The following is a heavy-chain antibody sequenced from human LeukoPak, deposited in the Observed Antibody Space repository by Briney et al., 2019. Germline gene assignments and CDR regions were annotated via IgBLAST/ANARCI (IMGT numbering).Heavy chain of an antibody. J-gene: IGHJ3*02. V-gene: IGHV1-24*01. CDR2: SDLEDGET. CDR1: GYTLSELS. D-gene: IGHD1-14*01. Sequence: GASVKVSCKVSGYTLSELSMHWVRQAPGKGLEWMGGSDLEDGETIYAQRFQGRVTMTEDTSTDTAYMELSSLRSEDTAVYYCATDGRMPTFSSRGWEPPRLGAFDIWGQGTMVTVSS. CDR3: ATDGRMPTFSSRGWEPPRLGAFDI.